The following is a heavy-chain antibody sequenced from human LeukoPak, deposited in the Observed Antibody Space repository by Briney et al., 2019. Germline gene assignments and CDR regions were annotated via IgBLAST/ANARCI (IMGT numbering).Heavy chain of an antibody. Sequence: ASVKVSCKASGYTFTGYYIHWVRQAPGQGLEWMGIINPSGGSTSYAQKFHGRVTMTRDTSTSTVYMEQSSLRSEDTAVYYCARPPYGANSLYYFDYWGQGTLVTVSS. CDR3: ARPPYGANSLYYFDY. CDR2: INPSGGST. D-gene: IGHD4-23*01. V-gene: IGHV1-46*01. J-gene: IGHJ4*02. CDR1: GYTFTGYY.